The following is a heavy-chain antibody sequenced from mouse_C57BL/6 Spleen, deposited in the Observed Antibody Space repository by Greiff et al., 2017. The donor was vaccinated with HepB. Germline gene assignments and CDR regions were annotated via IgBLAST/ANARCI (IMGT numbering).Heavy chain of an antibody. CDR1: GYTFTSYG. D-gene: IGHD4-1*01. CDR2: IYPRSGNT. V-gene: IGHV1-81*01. J-gene: IGHJ1*03. Sequence: VQLQQSGAELARPGASVKLSCKASGYTFTSYGISWVKQRTGQGLEWIGEIYPRSGNTYYNEKFKGKATLTADKSSSTAYMELRSLTSEDSAVYFCARSAWDPYWYFDVWGTATTVTVAS. CDR3: ARSAWDPYWYFDV.